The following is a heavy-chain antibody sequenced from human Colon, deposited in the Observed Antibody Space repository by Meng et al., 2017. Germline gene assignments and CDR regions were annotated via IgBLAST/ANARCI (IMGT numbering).Heavy chain of an antibody. CDR1: GYSISSGYY. J-gene: IGHJ4*02. V-gene: IGHV4-38-2*02. CDR3: ARDSSGWYNGEDY. D-gene: IGHD6-19*01. CDR2: IYYSGST. Sequence: GSLRLSCTVSGYSISSGYYWAWIRQPPGKGLEWIGTIYYSGSTYYNPSLKSRVSISIDTSKNQLSLKLSSVTAEDTAVYYCARDSSGWYNGEDYWGQGTQVTVSS.